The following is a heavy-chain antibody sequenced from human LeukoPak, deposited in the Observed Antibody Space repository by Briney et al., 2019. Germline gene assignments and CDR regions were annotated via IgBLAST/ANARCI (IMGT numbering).Heavy chain of an antibody. J-gene: IGHJ5*02. D-gene: IGHD6-19*01. CDR3: VRIPNSAGFPNWFDP. CDR1: GFTFSTST. V-gene: IGHV3-21*01. Sequence: GGSLRLSCAASGFTFSTSTMNWVRQAPGKGLEWVSCISSSNDYIYYADSVKGRFIISRDNAKNSLYLQMNSLRAEDTAVYYCVRIPNSAGFPNWFDPWGQGTLVTVSS. CDR2: ISSSNDYI.